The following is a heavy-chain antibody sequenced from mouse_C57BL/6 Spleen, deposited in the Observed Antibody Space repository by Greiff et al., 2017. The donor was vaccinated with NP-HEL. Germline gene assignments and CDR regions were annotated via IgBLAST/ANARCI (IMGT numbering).Heavy chain of an antibody. CDR1: GYTFTDYE. J-gene: IGHJ2*01. CDR3: TRRDWDDFDY. Sequence: VQLVESGAELVRPGASVTLSCKASGYTFTDYEMHWVKQTPVHGLEWIGAIDPETGGTAYNQKFKGKAILTADKSSSTAYMELRSLTSEDSAVYYCTRRDWDDFDYWGQGTTLTVSS. CDR2: IDPETGGT. D-gene: IGHD4-1*01. V-gene: IGHV1-15*01.